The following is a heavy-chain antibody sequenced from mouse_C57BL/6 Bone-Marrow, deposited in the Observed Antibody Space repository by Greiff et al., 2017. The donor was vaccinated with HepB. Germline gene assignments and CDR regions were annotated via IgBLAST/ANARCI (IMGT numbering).Heavy chain of an antibody. Sequence: EVQVVESGGGLVKPGGSLKLSCAASGFTFSSYAMSWVRQTPEKRLEWVATISDGGSYTYYPDNVKGRFTISRDNAKNNLYLQMSHLKSEDTAMYYCARDGYSCYWGQGTSVTVSS. D-gene: IGHD2-3*01. CDR3: ARDGYSCY. V-gene: IGHV5-4*01. CDR2: ISDGGSYT. CDR1: GFTFSSYA. J-gene: IGHJ4*01.